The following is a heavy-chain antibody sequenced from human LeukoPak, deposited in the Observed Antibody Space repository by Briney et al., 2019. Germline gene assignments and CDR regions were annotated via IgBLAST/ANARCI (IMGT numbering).Heavy chain of an antibody. CDR2: IWYDGSNK. J-gene: IGHJ5*02. CDR1: GFTFSSYG. Sequence: PGGSLRLSCAASGFTFSSYGMHWVRQAPGKGLEWVAVIWYDGSNKYYADSVKGRFTISRDNSKNTLYLQMNSLRAEDTAVYYCARDVLVAAAGAGTFDPWGQGALVTVSS. V-gene: IGHV3-33*01. D-gene: IGHD6-13*01. CDR3: ARDVLVAAAGAGTFDP.